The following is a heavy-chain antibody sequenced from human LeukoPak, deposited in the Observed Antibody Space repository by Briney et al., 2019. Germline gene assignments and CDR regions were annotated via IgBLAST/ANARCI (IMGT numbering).Heavy chain of an antibody. CDR2: ISGSGGST. D-gene: IGHD3-3*01. Sequence: GGSLRLSCAASGFTFSSYAMSWVRQAPGKGLEWVSAISGSGGSTYYADSVKGRFTISRDNSKNTLYLQMNSLRAEDTAVYYCAKVGLGNYGTLGNYMDVWGKGTTVTVSS. V-gene: IGHV3-23*01. CDR3: AKVGLGNYGTLGNYMDV. J-gene: IGHJ6*03. CDR1: GFTFSSYA.